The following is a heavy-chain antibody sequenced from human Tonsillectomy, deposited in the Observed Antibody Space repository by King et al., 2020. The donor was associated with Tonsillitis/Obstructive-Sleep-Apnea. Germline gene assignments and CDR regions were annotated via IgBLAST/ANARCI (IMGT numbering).Heavy chain of an antibody. CDR3: ARERDGKQQTAGLDV. CDR1: GYTFTNYY. J-gene: IGHJ6*02. Sequence: QLVQSGAEVKKPGASVKVSCETSGYTFTNYYIHWVRQAPGQGLEWMGIINPSDGFTNYAQKFQGRVTMTSDKSSSTLYMELSSLRSEDTGVYYCARERDGKQQTAGLDVWGQGTTVTVSS. D-gene: IGHD6-13*01. V-gene: IGHV1-46*01. CDR2: INPSDGFT.